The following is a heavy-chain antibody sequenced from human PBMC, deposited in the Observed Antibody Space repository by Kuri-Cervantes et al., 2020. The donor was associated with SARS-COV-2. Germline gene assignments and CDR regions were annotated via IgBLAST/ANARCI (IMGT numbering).Heavy chain of an antibody. Sequence: SETLSLTCAVSGYSISSGYYWGWIRQPPGKGLEWIGSINHSGSTNYNPSLKSRVTISVDTSKNQFSLKLSSVTAADTAVYYCARVHYDSSGYYYNYWGQGTLVTVSS. D-gene: IGHD3-22*01. CDR2: INHSGST. CDR1: GYSISSGYY. J-gene: IGHJ4*02. CDR3: ARVHYDSSGYYYNY. V-gene: IGHV4-38-2*01.